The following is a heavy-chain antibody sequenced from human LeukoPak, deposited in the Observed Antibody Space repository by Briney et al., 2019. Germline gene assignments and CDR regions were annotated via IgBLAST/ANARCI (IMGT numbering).Heavy chain of an antibody. CDR3: ARGSDSSGSWIDY. CDR1: GFTVSSNY. V-gene: IGHV3-53*01. CDR2: IYSGGST. Sequence: GGSLRLSCAASGFTVSSNYMSWVRQAPGKGPEWVSVIYSGGSTYYADSVKGRFTISRDNSKNTLYLQMNSLRAEDTAVYYCARGSDSSGSWIDYWGQGTLVTVSS. J-gene: IGHJ4*02. D-gene: IGHD3-22*01.